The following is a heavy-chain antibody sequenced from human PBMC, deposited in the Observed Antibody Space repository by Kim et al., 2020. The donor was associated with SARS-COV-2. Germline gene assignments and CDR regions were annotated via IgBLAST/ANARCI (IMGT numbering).Heavy chain of an antibody. CDR3: AILWGDIVVVVAANHDAFDI. CDR2: INAGNGNT. Sequence: ASVKVSCKASGYTFTSYAMHWVRQAPGQRLEWMGWINAGNGNTKYSQKFQGRVTITRDTSASTAYMELSSLRSEDTAVYYCAILWGDIVVVVAANHDAFDIWGQGTMVTVSS. CDR1: GYTFTSYA. V-gene: IGHV1-3*01. J-gene: IGHJ3*02. D-gene: IGHD2-15*01.